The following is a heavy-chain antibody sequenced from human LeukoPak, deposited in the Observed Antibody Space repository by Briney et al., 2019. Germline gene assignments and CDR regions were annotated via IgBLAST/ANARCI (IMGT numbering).Heavy chain of an antibody. Sequence: ASVTVSCKASGYTFTSYGINWVRQAPGQGLEWMGWISAYNGETKYAQTLQGRVTMTTDTSTSTAYMELRSLRSDHPAVYYCARTPTSVDKGARIPSGIYSFDYWGQGTRATVSP. V-gene: IGHV1-18*01. J-gene: IGHJ4*02. D-gene: IGHD5-12*01. CDR2: ISAYNGET. CDR1: GYTFTSYG. CDR3: ARTPTSVDKGARIPSGIYSFDY.